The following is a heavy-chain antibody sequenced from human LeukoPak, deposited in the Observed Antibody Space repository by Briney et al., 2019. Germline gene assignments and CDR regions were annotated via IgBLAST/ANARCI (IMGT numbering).Heavy chain of an antibody. D-gene: IGHD3-3*01. CDR1: GYTFTSYG. CDR3: ARDWHYDFWSGYYGYYYYGMDV. Sequence: GASVKVSCKASGYTFTSYGISWVRQAPGQGLEWMGWISAYNGNTNYAQKFQGRVTMTRNTSISTAYMELSSLRSEDTAVYYCARDWHYDFWSGYYGYYYYGMDVWGQGTTVTVSS. J-gene: IGHJ6*02. V-gene: IGHV1-18*01. CDR2: ISAYNGNT.